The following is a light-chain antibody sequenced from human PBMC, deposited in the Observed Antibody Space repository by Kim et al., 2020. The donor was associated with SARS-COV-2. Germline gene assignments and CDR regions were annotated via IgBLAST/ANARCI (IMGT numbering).Light chain of an antibody. CDR1: QSITSG. J-gene: IGKJ4*01. Sequence: TLSASVGEKVTITCRASQSITSGLAWYQQKPGKAPKLLIYAVSNLDSGVPSRFSGSGSGTQFTLTISSLQPDDFATYYCQQHNGYFGGGTKVDIK. V-gene: IGKV1-5*01. CDR2: AVS. CDR3: QQHNGY.